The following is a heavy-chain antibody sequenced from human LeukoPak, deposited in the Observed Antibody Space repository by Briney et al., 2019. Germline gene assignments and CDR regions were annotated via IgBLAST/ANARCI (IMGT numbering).Heavy chain of an antibody. J-gene: IGHJ4*02. D-gene: IGHD6-13*01. CDR1: GFTFSSYS. CDR3: AGLQLVESYFDY. CDR2: ISSSSSYI. V-gene: IGHV3-21*01. Sequence: PGGSLRLSCAASGFTFSSYSMNWVRQAPGKGLEWVSSISSSSSYIYYADSVKGRFTISRDNAKNSLYLQMNSLRAEDTAVYYCAGLQLVESYFDYWGQGTLVTVSS.